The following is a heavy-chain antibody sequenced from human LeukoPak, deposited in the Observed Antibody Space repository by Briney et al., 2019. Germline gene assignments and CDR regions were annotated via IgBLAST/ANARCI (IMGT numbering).Heavy chain of an antibody. CDR1: GFPFSSYW. J-gene: IGHJ4*02. CDR2: IKQDGSKK. D-gene: IGHD7-27*01. Sequence: GGSLRLSCVASGFPFSSYWMTWVRQAPGKGLEWVANIKQDGSKKSYVDSVKGRFTISRDNSKNTLFLQMNSLRAEDTAVYYCAKDGGLWVSAHWGDSWGRGTLVTVSS. V-gene: IGHV3-7*03. CDR3: AKDGGLWVSAHWGDS.